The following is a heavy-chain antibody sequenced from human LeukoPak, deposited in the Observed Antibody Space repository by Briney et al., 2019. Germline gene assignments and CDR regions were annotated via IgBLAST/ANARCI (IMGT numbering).Heavy chain of an antibody. CDR2: IKQDGSEK. J-gene: IGHJ4*02. D-gene: IGHD4-23*01. Sequence: GGSLRLSCAASGFTFSSYWISWVRHAPPKGQELVSNIKQDGSEKYYVDSVKGRFTISRDNAKNSLYLQMNSLRAEDTAVYYCSKIGGNVVFWGQGTLVTVSS. V-gene: IGHV3-7*03. CDR3: SKIGGNVVF. CDR1: GFTFSSYW.